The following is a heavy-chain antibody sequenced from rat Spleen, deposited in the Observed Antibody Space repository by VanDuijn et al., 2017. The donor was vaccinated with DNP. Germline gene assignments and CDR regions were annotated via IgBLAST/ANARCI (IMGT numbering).Heavy chain of an antibody. CDR2: ITYDGGST. Sequence: EVQLVESGGGLVQPGRSLKLSCAASGFTFSDYYMAWVRQAPTKGLEWVAYITYDGGSTYYPDSVKGRFTVSRDNAENTVYLQMDSLRSEDTATYYCARANILRSFDYWGQGVMVTVSS. D-gene: IGHD1-6*01. V-gene: IGHV5-20*01. CDR3: ARANILRSFDY. J-gene: IGHJ2*01. CDR1: GFTFSDYY.